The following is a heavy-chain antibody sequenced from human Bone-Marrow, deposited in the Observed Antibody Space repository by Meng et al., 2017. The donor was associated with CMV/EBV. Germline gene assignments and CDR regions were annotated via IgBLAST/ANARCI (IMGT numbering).Heavy chain of an antibody. CDR3: ARDPRHGMDV. V-gene: IGHV4-61*01. CDR1: GDSISSSSYY. CDR2: IYYSGST. Sequence: SETLSLTCTVSGDSISSSSYYWSWIRQPPGKGLEWIGYIYYSGSTNYNPSLKSRVTISVDTSKNQFSLKLSSVTAADTAVYYCARDPRHGMDVWGQGHKVTGSS. J-gene: IGHJ6*01.